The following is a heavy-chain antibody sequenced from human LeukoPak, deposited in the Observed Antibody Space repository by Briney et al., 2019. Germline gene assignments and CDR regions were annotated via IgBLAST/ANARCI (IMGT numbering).Heavy chain of an antibody. J-gene: IGHJ3*02. V-gene: IGHV3-53*01. CDR2: IYSGGST. CDR3: ALGKDYGSGSNDAFDI. Sequence: GGSLRLSCAASGFTVSSNYMSWVRQAPGKGLKWVSVIYSGGSTYYADSVKGRFTISRDNSKNTLYLQMNSLRAEDTVVYYCALGKDYGSGSNDAFDIWGQGTMVTVSS. D-gene: IGHD3-10*01. CDR1: GFTVSSNY.